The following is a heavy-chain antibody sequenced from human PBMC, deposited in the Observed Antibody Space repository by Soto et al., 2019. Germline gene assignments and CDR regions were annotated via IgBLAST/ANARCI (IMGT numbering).Heavy chain of an antibody. V-gene: IGHV1-18*04. D-gene: IGHD2-2*01. CDR2: ISAYNGNT. CDR1: GYTFISYG. Sequence: ASVKVSCKASGYTFISYGISWVRQAPGQGLEWMGWISAYNGNTNYAQKLQGRVTMTTDTSTSTAYMELRSLRSDDTAVYYCAREGYCSSTSCYSAFDYWGLGTLVTVSS. J-gene: IGHJ4*02. CDR3: AREGYCSSTSCYSAFDY.